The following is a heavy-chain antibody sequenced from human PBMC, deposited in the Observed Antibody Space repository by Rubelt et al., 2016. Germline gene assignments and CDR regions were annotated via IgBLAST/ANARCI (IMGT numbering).Heavy chain of an antibody. CDR3: ARSAAVDY. Sequence: QVQLQQWGAGLLKPSETLSLTCAVYGGSFSGYYWSWIRQPPGKGLEWSGEINHSGSTNYNPSLKIRVTISVDTSKNQFSLKLSSVTAADTAVYYCARSAAVDYWGQGTLVTVSS. CDR1: GGSFSGYY. D-gene: IGHD6-13*01. V-gene: IGHV4-34*01. CDR2: INHSGST. J-gene: IGHJ4*02.